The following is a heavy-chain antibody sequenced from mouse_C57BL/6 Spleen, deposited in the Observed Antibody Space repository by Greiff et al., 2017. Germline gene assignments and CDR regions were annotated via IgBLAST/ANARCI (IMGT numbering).Heavy chain of an antibody. CDR1: GYTFTSYW. CDR2: IHPNSGST. D-gene: IGHD4-1*01. CDR3: ARGLSNWDYFDY. J-gene: IGHJ2*01. V-gene: IGHV1-64*01. Sequence: QVQLQQPGAELVKPGASVKLSCKASGYTFTSYWMHWVKQRPGQGLEWIGMIHPNSGSTNYNEKFKSKATLTVDKSSSTAYMQLSSLTSEDSAVYYCARGLSNWDYFDYWGQGTTLTVSS.